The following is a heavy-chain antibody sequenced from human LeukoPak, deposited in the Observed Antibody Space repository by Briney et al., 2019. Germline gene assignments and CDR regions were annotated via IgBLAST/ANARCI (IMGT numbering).Heavy chain of an antibody. CDR2: IYYSGST. D-gene: IGHD3-22*01. CDR1: VAFVGRSY. CDR3: TGHRYCEDSSGYYYQP. V-gene: IGHV4-59*02. Sequence: SETLSLACTLSVAFVGRSYRSSVRQPPGKGLEWIGYIYYSGSTNYNPSLKSRVTISVDTSKNQFSLRLSSVTAADTAVYYCTGHRYCEDSSGYYYQPWGQGTLVTVSS. J-gene: IGHJ4*02.